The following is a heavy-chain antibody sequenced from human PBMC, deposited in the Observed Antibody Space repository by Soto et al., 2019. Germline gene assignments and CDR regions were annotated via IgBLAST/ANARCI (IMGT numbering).Heavy chain of an antibody. CDR1: GGSISSYY. CDR3: ARVGGAFNDFWSGYRPDYYYMDV. Sequence: SETLSLTCTVSGGSISSYYWSWIRQPPGKGLEWIGYIYYSGSTNYNPSLKSRVTISVDTSKNQFSLKLSSVTAADTAVYYCARVGGAFNDFWSGYRPDYYYMDVWGKGTTVTVPS. J-gene: IGHJ6*03. D-gene: IGHD3-3*01. CDR2: IYYSGST. V-gene: IGHV4-59*01.